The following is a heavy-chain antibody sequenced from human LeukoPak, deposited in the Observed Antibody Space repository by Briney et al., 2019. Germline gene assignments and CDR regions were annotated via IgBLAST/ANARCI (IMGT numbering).Heavy chain of an antibody. V-gene: IGHV4-30-4*01. CDR3: ARGPETGYCSGGSCYSAPIGFDY. Sequence: PSQTLSLTCTVSGGSISSGDYYWSWIRQPPGTGLEWIGYIYYSGSTYYNPSLKSRVTISVDTSKNQFSLKLSSVTAADTAVYYCARGPETGYCSGGSCYSAPIGFDYWGQGTLVTVSS. CDR1: GGSISSGDYY. J-gene: IGHJ4*02. D-gene: IGHD2-15*01. CDR2: IYYSGST.